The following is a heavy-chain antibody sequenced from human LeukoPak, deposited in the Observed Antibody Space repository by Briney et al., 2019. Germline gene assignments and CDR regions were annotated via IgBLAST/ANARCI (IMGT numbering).Heavy chain of an antibody. V-gene: IGHV4-59*08. J-gene: IGHJ4*02. CDR2: IYYSGST. Sequence: SETLSLTCTVSGGSISSYYWSWIRQPPGKGLEWIGYIYYSGSTNYNPSLKSRVTISVDTSKNQFSLRLTSVTAADAAVYYCARILRDGHNDPFDYWGQGTLVTVSS. CDR3: ARILRDGHNDPFDY. D-gene: IGHD5-24*01. CDR1: GGSISSYY.